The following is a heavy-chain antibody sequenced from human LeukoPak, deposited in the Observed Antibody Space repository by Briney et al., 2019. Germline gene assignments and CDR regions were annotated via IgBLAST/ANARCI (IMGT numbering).Heavy chain of an antibody. V-gene: IGHV1-2*02. Sequence: ASVKVSCKAPGYTFTGYYMHWVRQAPGQGLEWMGWINPNSGGTNYAQKFQGRVTMTRDTSISTAYMELSRLRSDDTAVYYCARDDERGYSYGYGEYDYWGQGTLVTVSS. D-gene: IGHD5-18*01. CDR3: ARDDERGYSYGYGEYDY. CDR2: INPNSGGT. CDR1: GYTFTGYY. J-gene: IGHJ4*02.